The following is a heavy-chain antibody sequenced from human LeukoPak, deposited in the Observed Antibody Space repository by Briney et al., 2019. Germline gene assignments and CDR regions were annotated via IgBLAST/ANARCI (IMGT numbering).Heavy chain of an antibody. CDR3: ANAQVFGTPHFEY. D-gene: IGHD3-3*01. J-gene: IGHJ4*02. CDR2: ITAGGATT. V-gene: IGHV3-23*01. Sequence: SGGSLRLSCAASGFTFNSYSVHWVRQAPGKGLDWVSSITAGGATTYYADSVKGRFSISRDNSKNTLYLQMNSLRVEDTAVYYCANAQVFGTPHFEYWGQGTLVTVSS. CDR1: GFTFNSYS.